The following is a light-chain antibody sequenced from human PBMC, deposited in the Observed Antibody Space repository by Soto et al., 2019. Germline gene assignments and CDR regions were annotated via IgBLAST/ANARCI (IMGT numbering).Light chain of an antibody. CDR3: AAWDDSLNGVV. V-gene: IGLV1-40*01. CDR1: SSNIGAGYD. J-gene: IGLJ2*01. CDR2: SNN. Sequence: QSVLTQSPSVSGAPGQRVTISCTGSSSNIGAGYDVHWYQQLPGTAPKLLIHSNNQRPSGVPDRFSGSKSGTSASLAISGLQSEDEADYYCAAWDDSLNGVVFGGGTKLTVL.